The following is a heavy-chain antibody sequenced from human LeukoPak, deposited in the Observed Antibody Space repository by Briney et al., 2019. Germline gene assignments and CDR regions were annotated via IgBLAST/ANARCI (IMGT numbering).Heavy chain of an antibody. J-gene: IGHJ4*02. Sequence: ASAEVSCKVSGYTLTELSMHWVRQAPGKGLEWMGGFDPEDGETIYAQKFQGRVTMTEDTSTDTAYMELSSLRSEDTAVYYCATLKYGGNSLDYWGQGTLVTVSS. V-gene: IGHV1-24*01. CDR2: FDPEDGET. CDR3: ATLKYGGNSLDY. CDR1: GYTLTELS. D-gene: IGHD4-23*01.